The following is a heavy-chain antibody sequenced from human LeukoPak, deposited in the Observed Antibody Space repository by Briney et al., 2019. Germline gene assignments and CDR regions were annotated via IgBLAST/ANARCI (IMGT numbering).Heavy chain of an antibody. Sequence: SQTLSLTCTVSGGSVSSGGYYWSWIRQHPGKGLEWIGYIYYSGSTYYNPSLKSRVTISVDTSKNQFSLKLSSVTTADTAVYYCARSGPAAIRSLYYYYGMDVWGKGTTVTVSS. D-gene: IGHD2-2*01. CDR1: GGSVSSGGYY. J-gene: IGHJ6*04. CDR3: ARSGPAAIRSLYYYYGMDV. CDR2: IYYSGST. V-gene: IGHV4-31*03.